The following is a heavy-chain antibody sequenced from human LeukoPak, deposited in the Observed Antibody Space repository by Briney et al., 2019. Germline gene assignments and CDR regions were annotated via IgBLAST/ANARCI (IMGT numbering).Heavy chain of an antibody. CDR1: GYTFTDYY. D-gene: IGHD6-19*01. V-gene: IGHV1-2*02. Sequence: GASVKVSCKASGYTFTDYYMHWMRQAPGQGLEWMGWNNPKSGGANSAQKFQGRVTMTRDTSISTAYMELSRLRSDDTAMYYCARDYIAMAGTGFDYWGQGTLVTVSS. CDR3: ARDYIAMAGTGFDY. J-gene: IGHJ4*02. CDR2: NNPKSGGA.